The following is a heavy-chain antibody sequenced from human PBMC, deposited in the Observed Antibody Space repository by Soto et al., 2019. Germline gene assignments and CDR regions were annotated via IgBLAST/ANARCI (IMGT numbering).Heavy chain of an antibody. CDR3: ARHDWGGYSSYYYYMDV. Sequence: SETLSLTCTVSGGSISSSSDYWGWIRQPPGKGLEWIGSIYYSGSTYYNPSLKSRVTISVDTSKNQFSLKLSSVTAADTAVYYCARHDWGGYSSYYYYMDVWGKGTTVTVSS. V-gene: IGHV4-39*01. D-gene: IGHD1-26*01. CDR1: GGSISSSSDY. J-gene: IGHJ6*03. CDR2: IYYSGST.